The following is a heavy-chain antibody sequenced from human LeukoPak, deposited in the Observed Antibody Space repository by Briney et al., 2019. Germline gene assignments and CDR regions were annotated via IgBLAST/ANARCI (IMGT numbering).Heavy chain of an antibody. V-gene: IGHV3-21*01. CDR2: ISSSTRYI. J-gene: IGHJ4*02. CDR1: GFTFSSYS. D-gene: IGHD6-19*01. CDR3: ARGERTYSFGLLDF. Sequence: PGGSLRLSCAASGFTFSSYSMNWVRQAPGKGLEWVSSISSSTRYIYDADSVKGRFTISRDNAKNSLYLQMNSLRAEDTAVYYCARGERTYSFGLLDFWGQGTLVTVSS.